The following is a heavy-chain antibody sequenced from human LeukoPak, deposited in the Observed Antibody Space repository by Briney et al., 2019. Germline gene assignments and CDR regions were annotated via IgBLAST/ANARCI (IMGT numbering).Heavy chain of an antibody. Sequence: GGSLRLSCAASGFTFSGYATSWVPQAPGKGLEWGSSVRGNGITTYYADSVMGRFIISRDNSKNALFLQMNSLRAEDTAVYYCAKDDGGDNYGYNFDYWGQGTLVTVSS. CDR2: VRGNGITT. V-gene: IGHV3-23*01. CDR1: GFTFSGYA. D-gene: IGHD5-18*01. J-gene: IGHJ4*02. CDR3: AKDDGGDNYGYNFDY.